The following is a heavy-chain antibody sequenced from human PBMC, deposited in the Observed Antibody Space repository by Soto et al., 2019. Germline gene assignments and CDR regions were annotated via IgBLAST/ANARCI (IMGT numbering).Heavy chain of an antibody. J-gene: IGHJ5*02. CDR2: ISAYNGNT. CDR3: ARVKTSGYHNWLDP. Sequence: GASVKVSCKASGYTFTSYGISWVRQAPGQGLEWMGWISAYNGNTNYAQKLQGRVTMTTVTSTSTAYMELRSLRSDDTAVYYCARVKTSGYHNWLDPWGQGTLVTVSS. V-gene: IGHV1-18*01. CDR1: GYTFTSYG. D-gene: IGHD3-22*01.